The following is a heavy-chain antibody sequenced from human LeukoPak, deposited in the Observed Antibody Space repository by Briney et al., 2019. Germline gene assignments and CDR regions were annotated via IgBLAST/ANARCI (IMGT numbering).Heavy chain of an antibody. D-gene: IGHD2-8*01. V-gene: IGHV3-23*01. CDR1: GFTFSSYA. CDR3: ARGSHCTNGVCYDAFDI. CDR2: ISGSGGST. J-gene: IGHJ3*02. Sequence: PGGSLRLSCAASGFTFSSYAMSWVRQAPGKGLEWVSAISGSGGSTYYADSVKGRFTISRDNSKNTLYLQMNSLRAEDTAVYYCARGSHCTNGVCYDAFDIWGQGTMVTVSS.